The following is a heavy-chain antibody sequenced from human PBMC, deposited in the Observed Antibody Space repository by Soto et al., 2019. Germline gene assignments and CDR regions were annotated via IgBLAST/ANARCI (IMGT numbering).Heavy chain of an antibody. Sequence: PGGSLRLSCSDSGFTFCNFLIHWVRQAPGKGLEWGAHIGPDGTGIGYSDSGKGRFSISRDNARNTVYLQMNSLEAEDTAVYYCAKLPWEVAPSWGQGTLVTVSS. V-gene: IGHV3-74*01. CDR1: GFTFCNFL. CDR3: AKLPWEVAPS. D-gene: IGHD1-26*01. CDR2: IGPDGTGI. J-gene: IGHJ5*02.